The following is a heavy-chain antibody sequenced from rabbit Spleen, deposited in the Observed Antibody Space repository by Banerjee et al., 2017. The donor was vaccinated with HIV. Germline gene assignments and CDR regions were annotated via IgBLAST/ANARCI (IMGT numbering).Heavy chain of an antibody. CDR1: GFDLSSYG. V-gene: IGHV1S47*01. CDR3: VREVAGKFNL. CDR2: IDPVFDST. Sequence: QEQLKETGGGLVQPGGSLTLSCKASGFDLSSYGVSWVRQAPGKGLEWIGYIDPVFDSTFYASWVNGRFTISSHNAQNTLYLQLNSLTDADMATYFCVREVAGKFNLWGPGTLVTVS. D-gene: IGHD4-1*01. J-gene: IGHJ4*01.